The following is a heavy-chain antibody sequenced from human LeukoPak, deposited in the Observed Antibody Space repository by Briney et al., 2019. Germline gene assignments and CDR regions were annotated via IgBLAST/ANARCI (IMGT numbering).Heavy chain of an antibody. V-gene: IGHV1-18*01. D-gene: IGHD3-22*01. CDR3: ARDQYDSSGTLFDY. CDR1: GYTFTNYG. Sequence: VASVKVSCKASGYTFTNYGISWVRQAPGQGLEWMGWISAYNGNTNYAQKLQGRVTTTTDTSTSTGYMELRSLRSDDTAVYYCARDQYDSSGTLFDYWGQGTLVTVSS. CDR2: ISAYNGNT. J-gene: IGHJ4*02.